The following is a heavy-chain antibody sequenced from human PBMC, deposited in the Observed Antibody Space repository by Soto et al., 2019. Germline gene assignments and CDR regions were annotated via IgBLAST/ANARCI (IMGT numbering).Heavy chain of an antibody. V-gene: IGHV4-39*01. J-gene: IGHJ4*02. CDR2: VYYRGRS. CDR1: GGSVTNSSYY. D-gene: IGHD4-17*01. CDR3: VSQRTTVPTQAYFDY. Sequence: SETLSLTCTASGGSVTNSSYYWGWIRQSPGKGLEWIGSVYYRGRSYSKSSVKSRVTISVDTSKNRFSLSLNSVTASDTAVYFCVSQRTTVPTQAYFDYWGPGALVTVSS.